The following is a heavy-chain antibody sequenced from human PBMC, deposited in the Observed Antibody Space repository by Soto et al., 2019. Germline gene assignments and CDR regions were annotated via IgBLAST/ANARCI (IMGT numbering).Heavy chain of an antibody. D-gene: IGHD3-22*01. CDR1: GFTFSTCA. J-gene: IGHJ4*02. CDR3: AKDRSRSYGSGYPLGHFDS. V-gene: IGHV3-23*01. Sequence: PGGSLRLSCPATGFTFSTCAMNWVRQAPGKGLEWVSTISGSGSTTYYADSVKGRFTISRDNFKNTLYLQMNSLRVEDTAVYYCAKDRSRSYGSGYPLGHFDSWGQGTLVTVSS. CDR2: ISGSGSTT.